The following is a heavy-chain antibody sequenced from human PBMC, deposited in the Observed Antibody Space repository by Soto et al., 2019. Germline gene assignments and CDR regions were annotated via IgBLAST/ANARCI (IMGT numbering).Heavy chain of an antibody. CDR3: AKVGDLSPPRAIVSAYRYYYYGMDV. D-gene: IGHD3-16*02. J-gene: IGHJ6*02. CDR2: ISGSGGST. V-gene: IGHV3-23*01. Sequence: GGSLRLSCAASGFTFSSYAMSWVRQAPGKGLEWVSAISGSGGSTYYADSVKGRFTISRDNSKNTLYLQMNSLRAEDTAVYYCAKVGDLSPPRAIVSAYRYYYYGMDVWGQGTTVTVSS. CDR1: GFTFSSYA.